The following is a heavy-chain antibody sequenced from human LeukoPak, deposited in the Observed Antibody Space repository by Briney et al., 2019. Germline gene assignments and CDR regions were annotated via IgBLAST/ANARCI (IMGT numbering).Heavy chain of an antibody. CDR3: ARDNSVRDEAWWFNP. V-gene: IGHV1-69*06. J-gene: IGHJ5*02. Sequence: HGASVKVSCKASGGSFTTYTISWVRQAPGQGLEWMGGIIPLFDSASYAQRFQGRVTITADTSTSTAYMDLNSLTSEDTAVYYCARDNSVRDEAWWFNPWGQGTLVTVSS. D-gene: IGHD5-24*01. CDR1: GGSFTTYT. CDR2: IIPLFDSA.